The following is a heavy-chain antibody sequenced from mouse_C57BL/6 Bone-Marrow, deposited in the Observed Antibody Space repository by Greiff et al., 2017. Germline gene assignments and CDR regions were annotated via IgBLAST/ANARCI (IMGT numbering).Heavy chain of an antibody. CDR3: VRPCQGPVGYFDV. CDR2: IRSKSNNYAT. V-gene: IGHV10-1*01. CDR1: GFSFNTYA. J-gene: IGHJ1*03. Sequence: EVKLVESGGGLVQPKGSLKLSCAASGFSFNTYAMNWVRQAPGKGLEWVARIRSKSNNYATYYADSVKDRFTISRDDSESMLYLQMNNLKTEDTAMYYCVRPCQGPVGYFDVWGTGTTVTVSS. D-gene: IGHD6-1*01.